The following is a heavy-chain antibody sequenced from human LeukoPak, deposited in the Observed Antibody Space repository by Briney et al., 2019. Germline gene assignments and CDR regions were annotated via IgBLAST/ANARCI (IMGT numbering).Heavy chain of an antibody. J-gene: IGHJ6*04. V-gene: IGHV3-48*04. Sequence: GGSLRLSCAASGFTFSSYWMSWVRQAPGKGLEWVSYISSSGSTIYYADSVKGRFTISRDNAKNSLYLQMNSLGAEDTAVYYCAELGITMIGGVWGKGTTVTISS. CDR1: GFTFSSYW. CDR3: AELGITMIGGV. CDR2: ISSSGSTI. D-gene: IGHD3-10*02.